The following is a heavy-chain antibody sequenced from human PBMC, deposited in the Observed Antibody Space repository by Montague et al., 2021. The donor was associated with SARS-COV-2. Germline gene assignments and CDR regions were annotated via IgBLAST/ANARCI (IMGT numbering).Heavy chain of an antibody. J-gene: IGHJ4*02. CDR3: ARDMGSYRFFDY. CDR1: GFTFNSYA. Sequence: SLRLSCAASGFTFNSYAMHWVRQAPGKGLEWVAVISYDGSNKYYADSVKGRFTISRDNSKNTLYLQMNGLRAEDTAVYYCARDMGSYRFFDYRGQGTLVTVSS. V-gene: IGHV3-30*04. CDR2: ISYDGSNK. D-gene: IGHD1-26*01.